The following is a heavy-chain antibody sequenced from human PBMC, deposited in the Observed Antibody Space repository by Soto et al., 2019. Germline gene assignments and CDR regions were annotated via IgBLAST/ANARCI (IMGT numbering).Heavy chain of an antibody. CDR3: VKEPDV. V-gene: IGHV3-49*04. Sequence: GGSLRLSCTASGFTFGDYAMSWVRQAPGKGLEWVGFIRSKAYGGTTEYAASVKGRFTISRDDSKNTVFLQMNSLSADDTGLYYCVKEPDVWGQGISVTVSS. CDR1: GFTFGDYA. CDR2: IRSKAYGGTT. J-gene: IGHJ6*02.